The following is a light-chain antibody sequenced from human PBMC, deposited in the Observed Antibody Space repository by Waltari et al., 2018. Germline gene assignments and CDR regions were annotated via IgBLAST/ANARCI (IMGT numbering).Light chain of an antibody. CDR2: GAS. Sequence: EIVMTQSPGNLSVSPGERATLSCRASQSVSSNLAWYQQKPGQAPRLLIYGASTRATGIPARFSGSGSGTEFTLTISSMQSEDFAVYYCQQFNNWPRTFGQGTKVEIK. J-gene: IGKJ1*01. V-gene: IGKV3-15*01. CDR1: QSVSSN. CDR3: QQFNNWPRT.